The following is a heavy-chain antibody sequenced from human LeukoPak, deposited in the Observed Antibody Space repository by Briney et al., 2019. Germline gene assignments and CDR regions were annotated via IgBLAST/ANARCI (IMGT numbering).Heavy chain of an antibody. CDR2: ISSSSSTI. V-gene: IGHV3-48*01. CDR1: GFTFSSYS. J-gene: IGHJ5*02. CDR3: ARDGGYSRLTWFDP. D-gene: IGHD3-10*01. Sequence: GGSLRLSCAASGFTFSSYSMNWVRQAPGKGLEWVSYISSSSSTIYYADSVKGRFTISRDNAKNSLYLQMNSLRAEDTAVYYCARDGGYSRLTWFDPWGQGTLVTVFS.